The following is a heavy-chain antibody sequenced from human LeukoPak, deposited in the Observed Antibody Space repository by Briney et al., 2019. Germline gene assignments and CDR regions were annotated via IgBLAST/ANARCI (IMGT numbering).Heavy chain of an antibody. V-gene: IGHV3-11*01. J-gene: IGHJ6*02. CDR1: GFTFSDYY. Sequence: GGSLRLSCAASGFTFSDYYMSWIRQAPGKGLEWVSYISSSGSTIYYADSVKGRFTISRDNAKNSLYLQMNSLRAEDTAVYYCARPRYYDILTGSYGMDVWGQGTTVTVSS. CDR3: ARPRYYDILTGSYGMDV. D-gene: IGHD3-9*01. CDR2: ISSSGSTI.